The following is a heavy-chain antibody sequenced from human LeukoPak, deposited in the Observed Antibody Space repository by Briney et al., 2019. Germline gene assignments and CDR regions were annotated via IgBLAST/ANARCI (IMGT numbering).Heavy chain of an antibody. D-gene: IGHD3-9*01. CDR1: GFTFSSYA. V-gene: IGHV3-23*01. J-gene: IGHJ4*02. Sequence: GALILSCSAAGFTFSSYAMSWVRQAPGKGLEWVSAIIGSGGSTYYADAVKGRFTISRDNYKNTLYLQMNSLRAEDTDVYYCAKGPRLVQMYYFDYWGQGTLVTVSS. CDR2: IIGSGGST. CDR3: AKGPRLVQMYYFDY.